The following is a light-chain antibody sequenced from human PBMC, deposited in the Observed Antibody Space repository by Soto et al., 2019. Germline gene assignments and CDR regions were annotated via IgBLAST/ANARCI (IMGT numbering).Light chain of an antibody. CDR2: GAS. CDR3: QQYNNWPLGT. J-gene: IGKJ1*01. CDR1: QTVGDN. Sequence: ETAMTQSPVTLSLSPGERATLSCRDSQTVGDNVAWYRQKPGQPPSLLIYGASTRAPGVPARFSGSGSGTDFILTISSLQSEDFGFYYCQQYNNWPLGTFGQGTRVEI. V-gene: IGKV3-15*01.